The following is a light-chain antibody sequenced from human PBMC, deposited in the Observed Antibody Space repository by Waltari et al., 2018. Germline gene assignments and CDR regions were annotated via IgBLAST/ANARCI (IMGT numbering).Light chain of an antibody. CDR2: QDD. Sequence: SYEVTQSPSVSVSPGQTANIPCSGNKLGDKYVCWVQQKAGQAPLLVIYQDDKRPSGVPGRFSGSNSGNTATLTISGTQPMDEADYYCQTWDRDSRTVVFGGGTKLTVL. CDR3: QTWDRDSRTVV. J-gene: IGLJ2*01. V-gene: IGLV3-1*01. CDR1: KLGDKY.